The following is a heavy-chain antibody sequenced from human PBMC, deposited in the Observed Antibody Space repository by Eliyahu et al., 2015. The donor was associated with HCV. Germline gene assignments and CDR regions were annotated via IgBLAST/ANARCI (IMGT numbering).Heavy chain of an antibody. J-gene: IGHJ4*02. D-gene: IGHD4-17*01. CDR1: GFTFSSYG. Sequence: QVQLVESGGGVVQPGRSLXLSCAASGFTFSSYGMHWVRQAPGKGLEWVAVIWYDGSNKYYADSVPTMVTTNDGESGFDSREDTAVYYCARDYGDVTLDYWGQGTLVTVSS. CDR3: LDY. CDR2: IWYDGSNK. V-gene: IGHV3-33*01.